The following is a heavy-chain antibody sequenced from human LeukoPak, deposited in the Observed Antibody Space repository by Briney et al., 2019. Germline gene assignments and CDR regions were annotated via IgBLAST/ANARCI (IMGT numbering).Heavy chain of an antibody. CDR1: GGSISSGGYY. D-gene: IGHD1-26*01. CDR2: IYYSGST. CDR3: ARVLESGKGLNFDY. V-gene: IGHV4-61*08. Sequence: PSETLSLTCTVSGGSISSGGYYWSWIRQHPGKGLEWIGYIYYSGSTNYNPSLKSRVTISVDTSKNQFSLELSSVTAADTAVYYCARVLESGKGLNFDYWGQGTLVTVSS. J-gene: IGHJ4*02.